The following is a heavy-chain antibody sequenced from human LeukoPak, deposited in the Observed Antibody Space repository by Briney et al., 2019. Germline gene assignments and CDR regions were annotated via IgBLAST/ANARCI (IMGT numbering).Heavy chain of an antibody. J-gene: IGHJ4*02. Sequence: ASVKVSCKASGYTFTSYDINWVRQATGQGLEWMGWMNPNSGNTGYAQKFQGRVTMTRNTSISTAYMELSSLRSEDTAVYYCATLKTGVRGVMAYFGYWGQGTLVTVSS. V-gene: IGHV1-8*01. CDR3: ATLKTGVRGVMAYFGY. CDR2: MNPNSGNT. CDR1: GYTFTSYD. D-gene: IGHD3-10*01.